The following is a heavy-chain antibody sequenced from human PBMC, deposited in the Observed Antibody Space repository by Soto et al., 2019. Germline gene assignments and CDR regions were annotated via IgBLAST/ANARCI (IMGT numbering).Heavy chain of an antibody. CDR2: INHSGST. J-gene: IGHJ4*02. CDR3: ARLYCSGGSCYYYFDY. V-gene: IGHV4-34*01. Sequence: KTSETLSLTCAVYGGSFSGYYWSWIRQPPGKGLEWIGEINHSGSTNYNPSLKSRVTISVDTSKNQFSLKLSSVTAADTAVYYCARLYCSGGSCYYYFDYWGQGTLVTVSS. CDR1: GGSFSGYY. D-gene: IGHD2-15*01.